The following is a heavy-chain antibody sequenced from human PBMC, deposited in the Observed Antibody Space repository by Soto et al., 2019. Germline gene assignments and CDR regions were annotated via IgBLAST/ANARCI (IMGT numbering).Heavy chain of an antibody. D-gene: IGHD3-10*01. CDR2: IDHSDSYT. Sequence: HXESLKLYWQCSGYSFTNYWISLVLEMPGKGLEWMGSIDHSDSYTNYSPSFQGHVTISADKSISTAYLQWSSLKASDTAMYYCAFTITVVRGGFYFDYWGQGTLVTVSS. CDR3: AFTITVVRGGFYFDY. V-gene: IGHV5-10-1*01. J-gene: IGHJ4*02. CDR1: GYSFTNYW.